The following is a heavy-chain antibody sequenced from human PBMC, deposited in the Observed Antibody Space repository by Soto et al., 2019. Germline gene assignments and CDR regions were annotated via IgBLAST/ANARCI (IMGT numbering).Heavy chain of an antibody. CDR1: GFTFSSYG. CDR3: AKDLSRSFDY. V-gene: IGHV3-30*18. J-gene: IGHJ4*02. CDR2: ISYDGSNK. Sequence: GGSLSLSCAASGFTFSSYGMHWVRQAPGKGLEWVAVISYDGSNKYYADSVKGRFTISRDNSKNTLYLQMNSLRAEDTAVYYCAKDLSRSFDYWGQGTLVTVSS.